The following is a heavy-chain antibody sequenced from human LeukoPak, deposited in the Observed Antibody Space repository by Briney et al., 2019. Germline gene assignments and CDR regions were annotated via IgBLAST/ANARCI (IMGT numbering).Heavy chain of an antibody. V-gene: IGHV4-59*08. Sequence: SETLSLTCTVSGGSISSYYWSWIRQPPGKGLEWIGYIYYSGSTNYNPSLKSRVTISVDTSKNQFSLKLSSVTAADTAVYYCATSLASYGSGSFDHWGQGTLVTVSS. CDR2: IYYSGST. D-gene: IGHD3-10*01. J-gene: IGHJ4*02. CDR3: ATSLASYGSGSFDH. CDR1: GGSISSYY.